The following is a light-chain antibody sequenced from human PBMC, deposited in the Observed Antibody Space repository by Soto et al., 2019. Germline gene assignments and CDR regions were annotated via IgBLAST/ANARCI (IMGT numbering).Light chain of an antibody. J-gene: IGLJ1*01. CDR2: QDS. CDR3: QAWDSSTAFV. CDR1: KLVDKY. Sequence: SYELTQPPPVSVSPGQTASITCSGDKLVDKYACWYQQKPGQSPVLVIYQDSKRTSGIPERFSGSNSGNTATLTISGTQAMDEADYYCQAWDSSTAFVFGTGTKLTVL. V-gene: IGLV3-1*01.